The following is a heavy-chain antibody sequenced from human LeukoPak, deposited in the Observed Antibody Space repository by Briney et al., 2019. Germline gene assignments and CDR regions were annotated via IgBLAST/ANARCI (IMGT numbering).Heavy chain of an antibody. CDR1: GFPFSSYW. D-gene: IGHD5-24*01. V-gene: IGHV3-7*04. J-gene: IGHJ4*02. CDR2: IKQDGSKK. Sequence: GGSLRLSCVASGFPFSSYWMTWVRQPPGKGLEWVANIKQDGSKKSYVDSVKGRFTISRDNAKNSLYLQMNSLRAEDTAIYYCTRVGYIDEGIDYWGQGTLGTVSA. CDR3: TRVGYIDEGIDY.